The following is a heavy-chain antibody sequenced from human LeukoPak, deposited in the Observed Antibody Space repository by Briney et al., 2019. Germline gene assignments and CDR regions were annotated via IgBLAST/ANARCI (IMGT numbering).Heavy chain of an antibody. D-gene: IGHD3-3*01. V-gene: IGHV3-49*03. CDR2: IRSKAYGGTT. CDR1: GFTFGDYA. CDR3: TRDKDYDFWSGYYTYYYYYMDV. Sequence: GGSLRLSCTASGFTFGDYAMSWFRQAPGKGLEWVGFIRSKAYGGTTEYAASVKGRFTISRDDPKSIAYLQMNSLKTEDTAVYYCTRDKDYDFWSGYYTYYYYYMDVWGKGTTVTVSS. J-gene: IGHJ6*03.